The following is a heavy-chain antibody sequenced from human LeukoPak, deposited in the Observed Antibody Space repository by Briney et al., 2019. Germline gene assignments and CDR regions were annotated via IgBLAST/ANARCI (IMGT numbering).Heavy chain of an antibody. Sequence: GGSLRLSCAVSGFTVSSNYMNWVRQAPGKGLEWVSGINWNGDITDYADSVKGRFTISRDNAKNSLYLQMNSLRAEDTAFYYCARERYYDSGGYYYLDVWGKGTTVTVSS. CDR2: INWNGDIT. CDR1: GFTVSSNY. J-gene: IGHJ6*03. D-gene: IGHD3-22*01. V-gene: IGHV3-20*04. CDR3: ARERYYDSGGYYYLDV.